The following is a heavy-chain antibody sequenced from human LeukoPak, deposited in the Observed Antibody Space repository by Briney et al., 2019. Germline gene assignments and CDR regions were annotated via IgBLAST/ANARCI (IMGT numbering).Heavy chain of an antibody. D-gene: IGHD3-22*01. CDR2: IYHNGNT. CDR1: GYSISSAYS. V-gene: IGHV4-38-2*02. CDR3: ASYKTYYDSSGNPFDY. J-gene: IGHJ4*02. Sequence: SETLSLTCTVFGYSISSAYSWGWIRQPPGKGLEWIGSIYHNGNTYYNSSLKSRVTISVDTSENQFSLKLSSVTAADTAVHYCASYKTYYDSSGNPFDYWGQGTLVTVSS.